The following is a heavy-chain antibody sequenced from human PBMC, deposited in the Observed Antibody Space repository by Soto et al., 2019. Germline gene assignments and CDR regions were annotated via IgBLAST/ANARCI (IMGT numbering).Heavy chain of an antibody. J-gene: IGHJ6*02. CDR2: IYPGDSDT. V-gene: IGHV5-51*01. D-gene: IGHD3-3*01. CDR3: ARRKYVFWSYFCYYYGKDV. CDR1: GYSFTSYW. Sequence: GESLKISCKGSGYSFTSYWIGWVRQMPGKGLEWMGIIYPGDSDTRYSPSFQGQVTISADKSISTAYLQWSSLKASDTAMYYCARRKYVFWSYFCYYYGKDVWGQGTTVTVSS.